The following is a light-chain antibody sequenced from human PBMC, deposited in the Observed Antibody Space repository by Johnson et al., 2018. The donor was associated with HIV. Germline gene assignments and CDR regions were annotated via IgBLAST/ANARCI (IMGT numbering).Light chain of an antibody. CDR1: SSNIESDY. J-gene: IGLJ1*01. CDR2: DNN. V-gene: IGLV1-51*01. Sequence: QSVLTQPPSVSAAPGQKVDISCSGSSSNIESDYVSWYQQLPGTAPKLLIYDNNKRPSGIPDRFSGSKSGTSATLGITGLQTGDEADYYCGTWDNSLSTGGVFGTGTKVIVL. CDR3: GTWDNSLSTGGV.